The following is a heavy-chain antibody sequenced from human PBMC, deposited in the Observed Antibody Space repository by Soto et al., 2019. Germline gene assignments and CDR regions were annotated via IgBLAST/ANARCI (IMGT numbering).Heavy chain of an antibody. CDR2: INPRGGIT. Sequence: QMQLVQSGAEVKRPGASVRVSCKSPGYTFTSFYIHWVRQAPGQGLGGMGLINPRGGITNFAQRFQGRVTMTRDMSTNTHYMELSSLKSDDTAVYYCASSPAFSSSWYGIPPDPSHGMDVWGQGTTVTVS. D-gene: IGHD6-13*01. CDR3: ASSPAFSSSWYGIPPDPSHGMDV. CDR1: GYTFTSFY. V-gene: IGHV1-46*01. J-gene: IGHJ6*02.